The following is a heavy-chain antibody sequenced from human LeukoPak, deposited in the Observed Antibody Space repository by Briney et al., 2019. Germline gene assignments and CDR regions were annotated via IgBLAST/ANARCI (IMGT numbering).Heavy chain of an antibody. CDR2: ISSSSSYI. D-gene: IGHD6-13*01. V-gene: IGHV3-21*01. CDR1: GFTFSSYS. J-gene: IGHJ4*02. Sequence: GGSLRLSCAASGFTFSSYSMNWVRQAPGKGPEWVSSISSSSSYIYYADSVKGRFTISRDNSKNTLYLQMNSLRAEDTAVYYCARTGQQLVHYWGQGTLVTVSS. CDR3: ARTGQQLVHY.